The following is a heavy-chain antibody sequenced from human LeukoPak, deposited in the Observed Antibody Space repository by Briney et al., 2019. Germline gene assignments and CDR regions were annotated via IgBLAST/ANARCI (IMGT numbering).Heavy chain of an antibody. CDR2: INPNSGDT. J-gene: IGHJ2*01. CDR1: GYSFTDHY. Sequence: ASVKVSCKASGYSFTDHYLHWVRQAPGQGLEWMGWINPNSGDTNYAQKFQGRVTMTRDTSIKTAYMELTTMTSDDTAVYYCARDSRPPWNDLWYFDLWGRGTLVTVSS. CDR3: ARDSRPPWNDLWYFDL. D-gene: IGHD1-1*01. V-gene: IGHV1-2*02.